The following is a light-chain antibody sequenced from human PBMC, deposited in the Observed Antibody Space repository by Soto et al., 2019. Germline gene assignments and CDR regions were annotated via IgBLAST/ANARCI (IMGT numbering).Light chain of an antibody. CDR2: DAS. CDR1: QSVGRNY. V-gene: IGKV3-20*01. Sequence: EIVLRQSPGTLSLSPGESATLSCRASQSVGRNYLAWFQHKPDQAPRLLIYDASNRATGVPDRFSGSGSGTDFTLSVTRLEPEDFAVYYCHQYAVSPLTFGGGTTVEIK. CDR3: HQYAVSPLT. J-gene: IGKJ4*01.